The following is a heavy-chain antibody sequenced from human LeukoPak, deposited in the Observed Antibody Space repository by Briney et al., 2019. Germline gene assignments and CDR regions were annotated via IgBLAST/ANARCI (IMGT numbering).Heavy chain of an antibody. D-gene: IGHD2-15*01. CDR1: GFVFSSYA. Sequence: GGSLRLSCAASGFVFSSYAIHWVRQAPGKGLEWVAVISYDGSNKYYADSVKGRFTISRDNSKNTLYLQVNSLRAEDTAVYYCANTRGYGYYFNYWGQGTLVTVSS. J-gene: IGHJ4*02. CDR3: ANTRGYGYYFNY. CDR2: ISYDGSNK. V-gene: IGHV3-30*04.